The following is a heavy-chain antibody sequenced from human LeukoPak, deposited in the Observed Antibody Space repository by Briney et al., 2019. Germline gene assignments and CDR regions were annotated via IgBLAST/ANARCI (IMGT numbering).Heavy chain of an antibody. CDR2: IYHSGST. D-gene: IGHD2-2*01. Sequence: SETLSLTXTVSGYSISSGYYWGWIRQPPGKGLEWIGSIYHSGSTYYNPSLKSRVTISVDTSKNQFSLKLSSVTAADTAVYYCARDLDCSSTSCLNWFDPWGQGTLVTVSS. CDR3: ARDLDCSSTSCLNWFDP. CDR1: GYSISSGYY. J-gene: IGHJ5*02. V-gene: IGHV4-38-2*02.